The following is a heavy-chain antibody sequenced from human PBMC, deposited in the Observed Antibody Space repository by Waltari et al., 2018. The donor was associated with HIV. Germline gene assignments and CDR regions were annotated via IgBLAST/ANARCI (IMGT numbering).Heavy chain of an antibody. Sequence: QVQLQQWGAGLLKPLETLSLTCAVSGGSFRGYSWSWIRQSPGKGLEWIGEINHSGGTNSNPFPQRPVTLSIGTSQRPFPLKPGLVDAADTAVLFWAGGSSWRPFDYRGPGTL. CDR3: AGGSSWRPFDY. D-gene: IGHD6-19*01. J-gene: IGHJ4*01. V-gene: IGHV4-34*01. CDR2: INHSGGT. CDR1: GGSFRGYS.